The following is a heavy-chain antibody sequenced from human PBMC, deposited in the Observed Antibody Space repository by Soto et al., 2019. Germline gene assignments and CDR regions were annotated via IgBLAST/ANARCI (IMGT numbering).Heavy chain of an antibody. CDR1: GFTFSSYW. D-gene: IGHD2-15*01. J-gene: IGHJ3*02. Sequence: GGSLRLSCAASGFTFSSYWMHWVRQAPGKGLVWVSRINSDGSSTSYADSVKGRFTISRDNAKNTLYLQMNSLRAEDTDVYYCAGVVVAADAFDIWGQGTMVTVSS. CDR3: AGVVVAADAFDI. V-gene: IGHV3-74*01. CDR2: INSDGSST.